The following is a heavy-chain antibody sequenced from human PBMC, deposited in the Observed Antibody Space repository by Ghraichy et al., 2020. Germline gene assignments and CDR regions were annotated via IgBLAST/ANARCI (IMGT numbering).Heavy chain of an antibody. D-gene: IGHD1-14*01. J-gene: IGHJ4*02. V-gene: IGHV4-34*01. Sequence: SETLSLTCAVYGGSFSGYYWSWIRQPPGKGLEWIGEINHSGSTNYNPSLKSRVTISVDTSKNQFSLKLSSVTAADTAVYYCARLVGFGIDYWGQGTLVTVSS. CDR2: INHSGST. CDR1: GGSFSGYY. CDR3: ARLVGFGIDY.